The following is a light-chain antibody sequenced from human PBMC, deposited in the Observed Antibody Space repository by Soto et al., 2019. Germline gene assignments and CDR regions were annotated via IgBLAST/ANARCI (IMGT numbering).Light chain of an antibody. CDR2: DRN. J-gene: IGLJ3*02. Sequence: QSVLTQPPSVSAAPGQKVSISCSGSRSNIGNNYVSWYQQFPRTAPKLLIYDRNKRPSGIPDRFSGSKSGTSATLGITGLQTGDEADYYCAAWDSSLSGWVFGGGTKVTVL. CDR1: RSNIGNNY. V-gene: IGLV1-51*01. CDR3: AAWDSSLSGWV.